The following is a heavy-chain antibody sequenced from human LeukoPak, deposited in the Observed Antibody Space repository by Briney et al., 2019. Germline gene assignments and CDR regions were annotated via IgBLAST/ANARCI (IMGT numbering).Heavy chain of an antibody. D-gene: IGHD6-25*01. CDR1: GFTFSSYG. Sequence: PGGSLRLSCAASGFTFSSYGMHWVRQAPGKGLEWVAVISYDGSNKYYADSVKGRFTISRDNSKNTLYLQMNSLRAEDTAVYYCAKDRYSSGLYFDYWGQRTLVTVSS. J-gene: IGHJ4*02. V-gene: IGHV3-30*18. CDR3: AKDRYSSGLYFDY. CDR2: ISYDGSNK.